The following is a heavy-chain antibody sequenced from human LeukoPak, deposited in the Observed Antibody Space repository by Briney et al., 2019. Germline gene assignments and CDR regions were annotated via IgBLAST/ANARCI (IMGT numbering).Heavy chain of an antibody. J-gene: IGHJ4*02. CDR2: IKQDGSEK. CDR1: GFPFSTYW. Sequence: GESLRLSCTASGFPFSTYWMSWVRQAPGKGLEWVANIKQDGSEKYYVDSVKGRFTVSRDNAKDSLYLQMNSLRAEDTAVYYCARAGAHYDSLTGYYAPFDFWGQGTLVTVSS. CDR3: ARAGAHYDSLTGYYAPFDF. D-gene: IGHD3-9*01. V-gene: IGHV3-7*01.